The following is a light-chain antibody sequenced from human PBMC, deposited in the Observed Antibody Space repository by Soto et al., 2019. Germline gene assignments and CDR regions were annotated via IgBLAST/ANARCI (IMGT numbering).Light chain of an antibody. V-gene: IGKV1-39*01. J-gene: IGKJ4*01. Sequence: DFQMTQSPSSLSASVGDRVTITCRASQSVTSYLNWYQQKPGKAPKLLIYAASTLQSGVPSRFSGSGYGTDFTLTISGLQPEDVATYFCQQTYSIPPVTFGGGTKVEIK. CDR1: QSVTSY. CDR2: AAS. CDR3: QQTYSIPPVT.